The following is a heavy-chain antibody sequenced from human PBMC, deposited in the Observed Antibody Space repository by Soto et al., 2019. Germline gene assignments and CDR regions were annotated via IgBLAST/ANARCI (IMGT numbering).Heavy chain of an antibody. Sequence: QVQLQQWGAGLLKPSETLSLTCAVYGGSFSGYYWCWIRQPPGKGLEWIGEINHSGSTNYNPSLKGRVTISIDTSKNQFSLNLSSVTAADMAVYYCARGRIGSITMGRGLTQVHHSFDYWGQGTLVTVSS. J-gene: IGHJ4*02. V-gene: IGHV4-34*01. D-gene: IGHD3-10*01. CDR2: INHSGST. CDR3: ARGRIGSITMGRGLTQVHHSFDY. CDR1: GGSFSGYY.